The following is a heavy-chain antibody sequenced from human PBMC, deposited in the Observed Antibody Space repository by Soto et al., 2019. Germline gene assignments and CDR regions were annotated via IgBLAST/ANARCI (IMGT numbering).Heavy chain of an antibody. Sequence: QVQLVQSGAEVKKPGSSVKVSCKASGGTFSSYSINWVRQAPGQGLEWMGAIIPIFGTANYAQKFQGRVTITADESTSTAHMELSSLRSEDTAVYYCARDGGRHSGGIDYWGQGTLVTVSS. V-gene: IGHV1-69*01. CDR2: IIPIFGTA. D-gene: IGHD1-26*01. CDR1: GGTFSSYS. CDR3: ARDGGRHSGGIDY. J-gene: IGHJ4*02.